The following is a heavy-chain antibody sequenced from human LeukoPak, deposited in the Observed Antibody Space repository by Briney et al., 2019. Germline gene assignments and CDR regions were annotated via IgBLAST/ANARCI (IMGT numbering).Heavy chain of an antibody. CDR2: INHSGST. Sequence: ASETLPLTCAVYGGSFSGYYWSWIRQPPGKGLEWIGEINHSGSTNYNPSLKSRVTISVDTSKNQFSLKLSSVTAADTAVYYCARVLGPITIFGVVINNWFDPWGQGTLVTVSS. CDR3: ARVLGPITIFGVVINNWFDP. D-gene: IGHD3-3*01. V-gene: IGHV4-34*01. J-gene: IGHJ5*02. CDR1: GGSFSGYY.